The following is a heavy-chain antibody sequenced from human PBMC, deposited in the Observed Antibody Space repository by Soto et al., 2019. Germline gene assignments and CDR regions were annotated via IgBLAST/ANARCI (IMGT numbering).Heavy chain of an antibody. CDR2: IHPNGRT. V-gene: IGHV4-4*02. J-gene: IGHJ4*02. Sequence: QVQLQESGPGLVEPSGTLSLTCAVSGGSISSDNWWNWVRQPPGEGLEWIGEIHPNGRTNYKPSLKSRITISVDKSENQFSLWLTSVTAADTALYYCATRYCIHTTCYVYWGQGTLVTVSS. D-gene: IGHD2-2*01. CDR3: ATRYCIHTTCYVY. CDR1: GGSISSDNW.